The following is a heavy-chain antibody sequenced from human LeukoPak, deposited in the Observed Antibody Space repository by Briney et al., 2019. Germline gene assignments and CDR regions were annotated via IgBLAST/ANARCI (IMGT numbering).Heavy chain of an antibody. CDR2: VSGSGAGT. CDR3: ARVDTAMVTDY. D-gene: IGHD5-18*01. CDR1: GFTFNTYA. V-gene: IGHV3-23*01. Sequence: PGGSLRLSCAASGFTFNTYAMSWVRQAPGKGLEWVAAVSGSGAGTYYADSVKGRFTISRDNSKTIMYLQMNSLRAEDTAVYYCARVDTAMVTDYWGQGTLVTVSS. J-gene: IGHJ4*02.